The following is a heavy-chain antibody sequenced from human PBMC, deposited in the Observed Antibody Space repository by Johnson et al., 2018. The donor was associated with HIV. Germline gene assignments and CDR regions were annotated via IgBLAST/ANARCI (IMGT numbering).Heavy chain of an antibody. J-gene: IGHJ3*02. CDR1: GFTFSSYA. V-gene: IGHV3-30-3*01. Sequence: QVQLVESGGGLVQPGGSLRLSCAASGFTFSSYAMHWVRQAPGKGLEWVAVISYDGSNKYYADSVKGRFTISRDNAKNSLYLQMNSLRAEDTAVYYCARDRKSGSYGVDPFDIWGQGTMVTVSS. CDR2: ISYDGSNK. CDR3: ARDRKSGSYGVDPFDI. D-gene: IGHD1-26*01.